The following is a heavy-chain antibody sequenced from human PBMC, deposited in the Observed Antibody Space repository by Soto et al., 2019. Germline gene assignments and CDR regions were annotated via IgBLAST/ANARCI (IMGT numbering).Heavy chain of an antibody. V-gene: IGHV1-18*01. D-gene: IGHD6-13*01. Sequence: ASVKVSCKASGYTLTTYGLSWVRQAPGHGLEWVAWISPYNGNSKIAQKFEGRVTLTTDTSTSTASMELRSLRAEDTAMYYCGRKPPSYNNNWFFDYWGQGTPVTVSS. J-gene: IGHJ4*02. CDR3: GRKPPSYNNNWFFDY. CDR1: GYTLTTYG. CDR2: ISPYNGNS.